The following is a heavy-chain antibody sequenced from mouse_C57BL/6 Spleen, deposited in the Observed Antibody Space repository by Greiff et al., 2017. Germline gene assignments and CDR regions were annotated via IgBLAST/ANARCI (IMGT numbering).Heavy chain of an antibody. CDR1: GFTFSSYA. V-gene: IGHV5-4*01. D-gene: IGHD1-1*01. J-gene: IGHJ4*01. CDR3: ARDLYAKGAMDY. CDR2: ISDGGSYT. Sequence: DVKLVESGGGLVKPGGSLKLSCAASGFTFSSYAMSWVRQTPEKRLEWVATISDGGSYTYYPDNVKGRFTISRDNAKNNLYLQMSHLKSEDTAMYYCARDLYAKGAMDYWGQGTSVTVSS.